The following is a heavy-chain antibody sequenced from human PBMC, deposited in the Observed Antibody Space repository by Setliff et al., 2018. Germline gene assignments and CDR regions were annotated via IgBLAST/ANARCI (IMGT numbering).Heavy chain of an antibody. J-gene: IGHJ4*01. D-gene: IGHD7-27*01. CDR2: IFHDGRDI. CDR1: GFAFDSYA. Sequence: PGASLRLSCAASGFAFDSYAMHWVRQAPGKGLEWVAIIFHDGRDIYYGDSVQGRFAISRDNSKNTLYLQMNSLRSDDTAVYYCAGVHWTTNWFLHYWGQGTLVTVSS. CDR3: AGVHWTTNWFLHY. V-gene: IGHV3-30*03.